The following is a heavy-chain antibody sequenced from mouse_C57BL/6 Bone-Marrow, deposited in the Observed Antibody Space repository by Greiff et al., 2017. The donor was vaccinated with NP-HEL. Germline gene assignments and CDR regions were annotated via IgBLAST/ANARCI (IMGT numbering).Heavy chain of an antibody. CDR1: GFTFSSYA. CDR2: ISDGGSYT. V-gene: IGHV5-4*01. D-gene: IGHD1-1*02. J-gene: IGHJ2*01. CDR3: AREELWTLDY. Sequence: EVKVEESGGGLVKPGGSLKLSCAASGFTFSSYAMSWVRQTPEKRLEWVATISDGGSYTYYPDNVKGRFTISRDNAKNNLYLQMSHLKSEDTAMYYCAREELWTLDYWGQGTTLTVSS.